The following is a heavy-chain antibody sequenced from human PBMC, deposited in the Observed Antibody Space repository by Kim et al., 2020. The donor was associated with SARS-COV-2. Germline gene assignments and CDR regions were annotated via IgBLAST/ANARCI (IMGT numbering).Heavy chain of an antibody. Sequence: GGSLRLSCAASGFTFSNAWMSWVRQAPGKGLEWVGRIKSKTDGGATDYAAPVKGRFTISRDDSKNTLYLQMNSLKTEDTAVYYCTTDSRVFDFWSGYRPDYWGQGTLVTVSS. V-gene: IGHV3-15*01. CDR1: GFTFSNAW. D-gene: IGHD3-3*01. J-gene: IGHJ4*02. CDR3: TTDSRVFDFWSGYRPDY. CDR2: IKSKTDGGAT.